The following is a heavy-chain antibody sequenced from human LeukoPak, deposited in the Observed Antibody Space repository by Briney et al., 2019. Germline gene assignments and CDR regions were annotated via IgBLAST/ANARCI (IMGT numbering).Heavy chain of an antibody. CDR2: ITSSSVYI. CDR1: GFTFSTYS. D-gene: IGHD4-17*01. V-gene: IGHV3-21*01. Sequence: PGGSLRLSCAASGFTFSTYSMNWVRQTPGKGPEWVSSITSSSVYIYYADSVKGRFTISRDNAKNSLYLQMNSLRAEDAAVYYCARDRIIYGDYGDAFDIWGQGTMVTVSS. J-gene: IGHJ3*02. CDR3: ARDRIIYGDYGDAFDI.